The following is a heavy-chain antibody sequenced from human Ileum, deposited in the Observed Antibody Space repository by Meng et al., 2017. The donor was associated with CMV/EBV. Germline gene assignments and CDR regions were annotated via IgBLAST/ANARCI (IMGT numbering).Heavy chain of an antibody. V-gene: IGHV3-30*02. CDR2: IRSDGSDE. CDR3: AKDKGFRYLEWSSV. J-gene: IGHJ4*02. D-gene: IGHD3-3*01. CDR1: GFTFSISG. Sequence: GESLKISCAASGFTFSISGMHWVRQAPGKGLEWVALIRSDGSDEYYGDSVKGRFTISRDNSKNTLFLQMNSLRAEDTAVYYCAKDKGFRYLEWSSVRGQGMLVTVSS.